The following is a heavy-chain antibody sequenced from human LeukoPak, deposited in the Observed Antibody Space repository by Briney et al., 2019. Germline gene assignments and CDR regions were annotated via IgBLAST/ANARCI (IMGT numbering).Heavy chain of an antibody. D-gene: IGHD2-2*01. CDR3: ARVRNVVVPAARYFHYYYMDV. Sequence: PSETLSLTCAVYGGSFSGYYWSWIRQPPGKGLEWLGEINHSGSTNYNPSLKSRVTISVDKSKNQFSLKLSSVTAADTAVYYCARVRNVVVPAARYFHYYYMDVWGKGTTVTVS. CDR2: INHSGST. J-gene: IGHJ6*03. V-gene: IGHV4-34*01. CDR1: GGSFSGYY.